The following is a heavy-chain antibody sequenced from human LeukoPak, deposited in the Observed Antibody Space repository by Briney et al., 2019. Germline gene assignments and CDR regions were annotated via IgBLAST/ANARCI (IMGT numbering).Heavy chain of an antibody. Sequence: GGSLRLSCAASGFTFSTYAMHWVRQAPGKGLEWVAVISYDGSNTYYADSVKGRFTISRDNSKNTLYLQMNSLRVEDTAIYYCARGQVGSTVITPVAYWGQGTLVTVSS. CDR3: ARGQVGSTVITPVAY. CDR2: ISYDGSNT. CDR1: GFTFSTYA. D-gene: IGHD4-23*01. V-gene: IGHV3-30*04. J-gene: IGHJ4*02.